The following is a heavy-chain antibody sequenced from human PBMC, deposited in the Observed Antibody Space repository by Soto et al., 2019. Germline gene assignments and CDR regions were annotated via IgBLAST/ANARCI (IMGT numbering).Heavy chain of an antibody. CDR1: GFTVSSNY. V-gene: IGHV3-53*01. CDR2: IYSGGST. CDR3: ARDGGYCTNGVCYNRVPMDV. J-gene: IGHJ6*02. D-gene: IGHD2-8*01. Sequence: GGSLILSCAASGFTVSSNYMSWVRQAPGKGLEWVSVIYSGGSTYYADSVKGRFTISRDNSKNTLYLQMNSLRAEDTAVYYCARDGGYCTNGVCYNRVPMDVWGQGTTVTVSS.